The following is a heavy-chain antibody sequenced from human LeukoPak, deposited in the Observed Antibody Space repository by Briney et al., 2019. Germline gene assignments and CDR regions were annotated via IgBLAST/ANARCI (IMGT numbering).Heavy chain of an antibody. CDR1: GGSIRSGSYY. CDR3: ARASGWYFFDP. Sequence: PSETLSLTCTVSGGSIRSGSYYWSWIRQPAGKGLEWIGRIYTSGSTNYSPSLKSRVTISVDTSKNQFSLKLSSVTAADTAVYYCARASGWYFFDPWGQGTLVTVSS. V-gene: IGHV4-61*02. D-gene: IGHD6-19*01. CDR2: IYTSGST. J-gene: IGHJ5*02.